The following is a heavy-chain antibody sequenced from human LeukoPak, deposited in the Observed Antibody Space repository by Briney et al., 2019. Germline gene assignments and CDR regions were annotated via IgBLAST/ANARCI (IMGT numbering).Heavy chain of an antibody. J-gene: IGHJ5*02. CDR3: ARHSSSSGASNWFDP. Sequence: SETLSLTCTVSGGSISSSSYYWGWLRQPPGKGLEWNGSIYYSGSTYYNPSLKSRVTISVDTSKYQFSLKLSSVTAADTAVYYCARHSSSSGASNWFDPWGQGTLVTVSS. CDR2: IYYSGST. V-gene: IGHV4-39*01. D-gene: IGHD6-6*01. CDR1: GGSISSSSYY.